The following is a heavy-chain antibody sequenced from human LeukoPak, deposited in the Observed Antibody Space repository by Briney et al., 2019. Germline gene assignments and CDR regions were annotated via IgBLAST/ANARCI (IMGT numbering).Heavy chain of an antibody. CDR1: GFTFTNYA. V-gene: IGHV3-23*01. CDR3: AKGEGYCSGGSCRYYYGMDV. J-gene: IGHJ6*02. CDR2: ISGGGGST. D-gene: IGHD2-15*01. Sequence: GGSLRLSCAASGFTFTNYAMSWVRQAPGKGLEWVSGISGGGGSTYYADSVKGRFTISKDNSKNTLYLQMNSLRAEDTAVYYCAKGEGYCSGGSCRYYYGMDVWGQGTTVTVSS.